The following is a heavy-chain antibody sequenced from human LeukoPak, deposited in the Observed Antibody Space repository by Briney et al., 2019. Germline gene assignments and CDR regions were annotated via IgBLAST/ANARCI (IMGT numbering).Heavy chain of an antibody. J-gene: IGHJ4*02. D-gene: IGHD1-26*01. V-gene: IGHV4-39*07. CDR3: ARVFGRQLPDY. CDR1: GGSISSSSYY. Sequence: PSETLSLTCTVSGGSISSSSYYWGWIRQPPGKGLEWIGSIYYSGSTYYNPSLKSRVTISVDTSKNQFSLKLSSVTAADTAVYYCARVFGRQLPDYWGQGTLVTVSS. CDR2: IYYSGST.